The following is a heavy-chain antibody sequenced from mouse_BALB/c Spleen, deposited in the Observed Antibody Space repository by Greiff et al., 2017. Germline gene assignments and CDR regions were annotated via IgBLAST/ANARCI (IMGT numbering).Heavy chain of an antibody. CDR2: ISSGGST. CDR3: ARVPRGYFDY. CDR1: GFTFSSYA. Sequence: EVKLLESGGGLVKPGGSLKLSCAASGFTFSSYAMSWVRQTPEKRLEWVASISSGGSTYYPDSVKGRFTISRDNARNILYLQMSSLRSEDTAMYYCARVPRGYFDYWGQGTTLTVSS. V-gene: IGHV5-6-5*01. J-gene: IGHJ2*01.